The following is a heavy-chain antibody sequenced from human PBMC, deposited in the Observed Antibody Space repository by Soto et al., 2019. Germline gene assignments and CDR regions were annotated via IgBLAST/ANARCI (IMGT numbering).Heavy chain of an antibody. V-gene: IGHV4-39*01. CDR1: GSSISRSRSY. CDR2: IFYSGST. CDR3: ARQSEYYYASGRAAPLYGMDV. J-gene: IGHJ6*02. Sequence: DTLSLTCTVSGSSISRSRSYFGWIRHPPRKGLEWIGNIFYSGSTYNNPSLKSRVTISVDTSKNQFSLKLSSVTAADTAVYYCARQSEYYYASGRAAPLYGMDVWGQGTTVTVS. D-gene: IGHD3-10*01.